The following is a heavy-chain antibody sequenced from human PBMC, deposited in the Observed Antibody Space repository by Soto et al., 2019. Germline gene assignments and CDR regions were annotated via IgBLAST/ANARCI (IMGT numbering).Heavy chain of an antibody. CDR3: AAPRGYCSGGSCYGGYFDY. D-gene: IGHD2-15*01. J-gene: IGHJ4*02. Sequence: GSLRLSCAASGFTFSSYAMSWVRQAPGKGLEWVSAISGSGGSTYYADSVKGRFTISRDNSKKTLFLQMNSLRAEDTAVYYCAAPRGYCSGGSCYGGYFDYWGQGTLVTVSS. CDR1: GFTFSSYA. V-gene: IGHV3-23*01. CDR2: ISGSGGST.